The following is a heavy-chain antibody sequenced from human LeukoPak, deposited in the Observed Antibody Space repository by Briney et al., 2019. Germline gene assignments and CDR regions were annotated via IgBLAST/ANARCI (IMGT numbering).Heavy chain of an antibody. V-gene: IGHV3-30*18. CDR2: ISYDGSNK. Sequence: AVISYDGSNKYYADSVKGRFTISRDNSKNTLYLQMNSLRAEDTAVYYCAKDLGYGDYVPYYWGQGTLVTVSS. D-gene: IGHD4-17*01. J-gene: IGHJ4*02. CDR3: AKDLGYGDYVPYY.